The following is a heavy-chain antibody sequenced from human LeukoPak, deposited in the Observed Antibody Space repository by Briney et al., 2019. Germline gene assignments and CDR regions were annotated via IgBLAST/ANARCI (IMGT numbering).Heavy chain of an antibody. CDR1: GGSISSYY. Sequence: SETLSLTCTVSGGSISSYYWSWIRQPAGKGLEWIGRIYTSGSTNYNPSLKSGVTISVDTSKNQFSLKLSSVTAAATAVYYCGRVPEYGSGSYSRWFDPWGQGTLVTVSS. V-gene: IGHV4-4*07. D-gene: IGHD3-10*01. J-gene: IGHJ5*02. CDR2: IYTSGST. CDR3: GRVPEYGSGSYSRWFDP.